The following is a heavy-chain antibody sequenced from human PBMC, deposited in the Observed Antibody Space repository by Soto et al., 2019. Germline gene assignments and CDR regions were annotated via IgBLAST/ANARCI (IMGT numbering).Heavy chain of an antibody. J-gene: IGHJ3*02. V-gene: IGHV4-34*01. CDR3: ARPREQWQFDAFDI. Sequence: QVQLQQWGAGLLKPSETLSLTCAVYGGSFSDYYWSWIRQPPGKGLEWIGEMSDSGSTNYSPSLKSRVTMSVDTSKNQFSLRLTSVTAADTAVYYCARPREQWQFDAFDIWGQGTMVTVSP. D-gene: IGHD6-19*01. CDR1: GGSFSDYY. CDR2: MSDSGST.